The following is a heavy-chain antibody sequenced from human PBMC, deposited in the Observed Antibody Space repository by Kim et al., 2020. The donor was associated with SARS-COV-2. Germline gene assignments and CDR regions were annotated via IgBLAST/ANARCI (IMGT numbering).Heavy chain of an antibody. CDR1: GDIFSSSA. CDR3: AAHISYGYTHFDS. J-gene: IGHJ4*01. V-gene: IGHV1-69*13. CDR2: IILFSKTI. Sequence: SVKVSCKASGDIFSSSALSWVRQTPGQGLEWMGVIILFSKTINYAPKFQDRVTITADGSTSTVYLELASLRTDDTAVYFCAAHISYGYTHFDSCGQGTL. D-gene: IGHD3-16*02.